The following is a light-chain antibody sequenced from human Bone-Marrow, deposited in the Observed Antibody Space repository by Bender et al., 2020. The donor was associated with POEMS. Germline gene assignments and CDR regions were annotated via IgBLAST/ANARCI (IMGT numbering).Light chain of an antibody. V-gene: IGLV3-1*01. J-gene: IGLJ3*02. CDR2: QDT. CDR1: NLQNKY. CDR3: QAWDSSTLV. Sequence: SYVLAQPPSVSVSPGQTATISCSGDNLQNKYTSWYQQRLGQSPVLVIYQDTKRPTGIPERMSGSNSGNTATLTIRGTQSMDEADYYCQAWDSSTLVFGGGTRLTVL.